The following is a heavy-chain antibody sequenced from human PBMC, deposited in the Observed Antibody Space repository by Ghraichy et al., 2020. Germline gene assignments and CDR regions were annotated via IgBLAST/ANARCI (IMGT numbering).Heavy chain of an antibody. J-gene: IGHJ3*02. CDR2: ISGSGGST. CDR1: GFTFSSYA. D-gene: IGHD1-26*01. Sequence: GGSLRLSCAASGFTFSSYAMSWVRQAPGKGLEWVSAISGSGGSTYYADSVKGRFTISRDNSKNTLYLQMNSLRAEDTAVYYCAKDLPGSYYLSFAFDIWGQGTMVTVSS. CDR3: AKDLPGSYYLSFAFDI. V-gene: IGHV3-23*01.